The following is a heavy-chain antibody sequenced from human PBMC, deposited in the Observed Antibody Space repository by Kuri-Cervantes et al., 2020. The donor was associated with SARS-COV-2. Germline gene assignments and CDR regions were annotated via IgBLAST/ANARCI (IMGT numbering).Heavy chain of an antibody. Sequence: GGSLRLSCAASGFTFSSYAMSWVRQAPGKGLEWVSAISGGGGSTYYADSVKGRFTISRDNSKNTLYLQMNSLRAEDTAVYYCAKIGTQYCSAGSCYVDYWGQGTLVTVSS. D-gene: IGHD2-15*01. J-gene: IGHJ4*02. V-gene: IGHV3-23*01. CDR2: ISGGGGST. CDR1: GFTFSSYA. CDR3: AKIGTQYCSAGSCYVDY.